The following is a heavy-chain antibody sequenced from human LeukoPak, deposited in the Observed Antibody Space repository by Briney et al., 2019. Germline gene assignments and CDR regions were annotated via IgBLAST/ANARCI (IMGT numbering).Heavy chain of an antibody. CDR1: GFTFSSYS. CDR2: IGGGGVTT. V-gene: IGHV3-64*02. CDR3: AREGGGSGLWYYDL. Sequence: GGSLRLSCAASGFTFSSYSMHWVRQAPGKGPEFVSVIGGGGVTTFYADSVKDRFTISRDNSKNTLYLEMGSLRAEDMAVYCCAREGGGSGLWYYDLWGRGTLVTVSS. D-gene: IGHD1-26*01. J-gene: IGHJ2*01.